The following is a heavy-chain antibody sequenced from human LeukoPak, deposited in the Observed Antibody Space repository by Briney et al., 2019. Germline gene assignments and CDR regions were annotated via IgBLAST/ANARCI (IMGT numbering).Heavy chain of an antibody. V-gene: IGHV3-30-3*01. CDR3: AKDLAATWAFDI. D-gene: IGHD6-13*01. CDR2: ISYDGSNK. CDR1: GFTFSSYA. J-gene: IGHJ3*02. Sequence: GGSLRLSCAASGFTFSSYAMHWVRQAPGKGLEWVAVISYDGSNKYYADSVKGRFTISRDNSKNTLYLQMNSLRAKDTAVYYCAKDLAATWAFDIWGQGTRVTVSS.